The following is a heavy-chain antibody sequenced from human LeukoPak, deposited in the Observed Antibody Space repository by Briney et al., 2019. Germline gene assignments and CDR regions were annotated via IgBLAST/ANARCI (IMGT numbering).Heavy chain of an antibody. V-gene: IGHV1-46*01. D-gene: IGHD6-19*01. CDR1: GYTFTSYY. CDR3: ARTQAVAGPFDY. CDR2: INPSGGST. J-gene: IGHJ4*02. Sequence: ASVKVSCKASGYTFTSYYMHWVRQAPGQGLEWMGIINPSGGSTSYAQKFQGRVTVTRDMSTSTVYMELSSLRSEDTAVYYCARTQAVAGPFDYWGQGTLVTVSS.